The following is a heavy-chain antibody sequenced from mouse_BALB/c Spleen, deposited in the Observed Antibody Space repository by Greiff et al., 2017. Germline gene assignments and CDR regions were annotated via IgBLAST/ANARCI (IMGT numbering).Heavy chain of an antibody. V-gene: IGHV5-4*02. J-gene: IGHJ4*01. CDR2: ISDGGSYT. CDR3: ARGEPPEVYAMDY. Sequence: EVQRVESGGGLVKPGGSLKLSCAASGFTFSDYYMYWVRQTPEKRLEWVATISDGGSYTYYPDSVKGRFTISRDNAKNNLYLQMSSLKSEDTAMYYCARGEPPEVYAMDYWGQGTSVTVSS. CDR1: GFTFSDYY.